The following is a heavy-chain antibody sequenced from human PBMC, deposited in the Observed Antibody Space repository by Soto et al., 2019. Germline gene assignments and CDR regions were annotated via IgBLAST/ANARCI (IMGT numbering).Heavy chain of an antibody. V-gene: IGHV3-30*18. D-gene: IGHD3-9*01. CDR2: ISYDGSNK. CDR1: GFTFSSYG. CDR3: AKDGNYDILTGYSDRYYYYYYMDV. Sequence: PGGSLRLSCAASGFTFSSYGRHWVRQAPGKGLEWVAVISYDGSNKYYADSVKGRFAISRDNSKNTLYLQMNSLRAEDTAVYYCAKDGNYDILTGYSDRYYYYYYMDVWGKGTTVTVSS. J-gene: IGHJ6*03.